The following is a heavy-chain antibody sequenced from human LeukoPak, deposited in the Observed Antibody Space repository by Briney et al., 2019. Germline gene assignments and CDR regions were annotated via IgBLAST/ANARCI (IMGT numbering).Heavy chain of an antibody. J-gene: IGHJ4*02. D-gene: IGHD6-13*01. CDR1: GGTFSSYA. CDR3: ARGAGKGIAAAGGVDY. Sequence: SVKVSCKASGGTFSSYAISWVRQAPGQGLEWMGGIIPILGTANYAQKFQGRVTITADESTSTAYMELSSLRSEDTAVYYCARGAGKGIAAAGGVDYWGQGTLVTVSS. CDR2: IIPILGTA. V-gene: IGHV1-69*13.